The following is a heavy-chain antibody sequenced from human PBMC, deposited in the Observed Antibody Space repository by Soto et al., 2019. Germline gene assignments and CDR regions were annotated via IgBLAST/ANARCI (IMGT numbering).Heavy chain of an antibody. CDR2: INHSGST. D-gene: IGHD3-3*01. CDR1: GGSFSGYY. V-gene: IGHV4-34*01. CDR3: AIRTTIFGVVMPAYRMDV. J-gene: IGHJ6*02. Sequence: SETLSLTCAVYGGSFSGYYWSWIRQPPGKGLEWIGEINHSGSTNYNPSLKSRVTISVDTSKNQFSLKLSSVTAADTAVYYCAIRTTIFGVVMPAYRMDVWGQGTTVTVSS.